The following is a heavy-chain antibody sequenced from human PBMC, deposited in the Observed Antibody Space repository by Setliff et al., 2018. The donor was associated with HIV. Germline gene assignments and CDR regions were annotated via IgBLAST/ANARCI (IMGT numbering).Heavy chain of an antibody. D-gene: IGHD3-10*01. CDR3: ARVLYRGSGSYYFDY. CDR1: DDSISSSSYY. V-gene: IGHV4-39*07. CDR2: IYYSGST. Sequence: PSETLSLTCTVSDDSISSSSYYWGWIRQPPGKGLEWIGSIYYSGSTYYNPSLKSRVTISVDTSKNQFSLKLSSVTAADTAVYYCARVLYRGSGSYYFDYWGRERWSPSPQ. J-gene: IGHJ4*02.